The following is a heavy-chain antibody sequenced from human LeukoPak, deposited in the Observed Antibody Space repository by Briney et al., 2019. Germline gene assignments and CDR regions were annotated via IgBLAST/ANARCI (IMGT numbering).Heavy chain of an antibody. Sequence: GGSLRLSCAASGFTFSSYSMNWVRQAPGKGLERVSYISSSSSTIYYADSVKGRFTISRDNAKNSLYLQMNSLRAEDTAVYYCAREGSRGWFDYWGQGTLVTVSS. V-gene: IGHV3-48*01. CDR2: ISSSSSTI. D-gene: IGHD6-19*01. CDR1: GFTFSSYS. J-gene: IGHJ4*02. CDR3: AREGSRGWFDY.